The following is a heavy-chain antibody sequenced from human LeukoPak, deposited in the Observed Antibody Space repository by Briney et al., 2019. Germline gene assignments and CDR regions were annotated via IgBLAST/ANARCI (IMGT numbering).Heavy chain of an antibody. CDR1: GFTFSSYS. V-gene: IGHV3-21*01. CDR3: AREERTTKIVVVMDV. J-gene: IGHJ6*02. D-gene: IGHD3-22*01. Sequence: GGSLRLSCAASGFTFSSYSMNSVRQAPAKGLELVSSISSSSSYIYYADSMKSRFTITRDNAKNSLYLQMNSLRAEDTAVYYCAREERTTKIVVVMDVWGQGTTVTVSS. CDR2: ISSSSSYI.